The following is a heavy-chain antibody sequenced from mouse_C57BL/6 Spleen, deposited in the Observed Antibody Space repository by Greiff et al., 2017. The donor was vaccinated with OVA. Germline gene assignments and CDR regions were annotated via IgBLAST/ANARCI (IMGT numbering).Heavy chain of an antibody. CDR3: ARDDGYYLFAY. J-gene: IGHJ3*01. D-gene: IGHD2-3*01. CDR1: GYSITSGYD. CDR2: ISYSGST. Sequence: EVMLVESGPGMVKPSQSLSLTCTVTGYSITSGYDWHWIRHFPGNKLEWMGYISYSGSTNYNPSLKSRISITHDTSKNHFFLKLNSVTTEDTATYYCARDDGYYLFAYWGQGTLVTVSA. V-gene: IGHV3-1*01.